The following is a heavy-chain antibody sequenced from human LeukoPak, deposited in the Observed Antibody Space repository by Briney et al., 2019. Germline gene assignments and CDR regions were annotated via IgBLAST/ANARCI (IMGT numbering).Heavy chain of an antibody. CDR3: ARSGYGVAFDI. D-gene: IGHD5-12*01. CDR1: GFSVSSNY. J-gene: IGHJ3*02. Sequence: GGSLRLSCAASGFSVSSNYMSWVRQAPGKGLEWVSVIYSGGSTYYADSVKGRFTISRDTSKNTLYLQMSSLRAEDTAVYYCARSGYGVAFDIWGQGTMVTVSS. CDR2: IYSGGST. V-gene: IGHV3-53*01.